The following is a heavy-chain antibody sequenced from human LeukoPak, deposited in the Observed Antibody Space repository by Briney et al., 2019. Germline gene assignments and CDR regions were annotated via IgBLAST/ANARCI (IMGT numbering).Heavy chain of an antibody. J-gene: IGHJ6*02. V-gene: IGHV3-74*01. CDR3: ARSSSSSGFYYNGMDV. CDR1: GFTFSSYW. Sequence: GGSLRLSCAASGFTFSSYWMHWVRQAPRKGLVWVSRINSDGSSTSYADSVKGRFTISIDNAKNTLNLQMNSLRAEDTAVYYCARSSSSSGFYYNGMDVWGQGATVTVS. D-gene: IGHD6-6*01. CDR2: INSDGSST.